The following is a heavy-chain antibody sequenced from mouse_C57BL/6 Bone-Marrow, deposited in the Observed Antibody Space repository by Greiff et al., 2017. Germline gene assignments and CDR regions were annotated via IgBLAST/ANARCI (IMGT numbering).Heavy chain of an antibody. V-gene: IGHV1-54*01. CDR2: INSGSGGT. CDR1: GYAFTNYL. Sequence: VQLQQSEAELVRPGTSVKVSCKASGYAFTNYLIEWVQQRPGQGLEWIGVINSGSGGTNYNEKFKGKATLTADKSPSTAYMQLSSLTSEDSAVYFCARMVKGYWGQGTTLTVSS. J-gene: IGHJ2*01. CDR3: ARMVKGY. D-gene: IGHD2-2*01.